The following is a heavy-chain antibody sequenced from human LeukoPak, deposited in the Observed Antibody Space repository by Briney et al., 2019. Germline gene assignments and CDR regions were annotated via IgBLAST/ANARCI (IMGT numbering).Heavy chain of an antibody. V-gene: IGHV3-23*01. CDR1: GFTFSSYA. Sequence: AGGSLRLSCAASGFTFSSYAMGWVRQAPGKGLEWVSTISGSGGTTYYADSVKGRFTISRDNSKSTLYLQMNSLRAEDTAVYYCAKGLPLYYFDYWGQGTLVTVSS. CDR3: AKGLPLYYFDY. J-gene: IGHJ4*02. D-gene: IGHD3-16*01. CDR2: ISGSGGTT.